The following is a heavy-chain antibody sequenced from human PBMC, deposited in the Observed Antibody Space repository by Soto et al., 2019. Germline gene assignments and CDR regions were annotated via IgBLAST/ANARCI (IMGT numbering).Heavy chain of an antibody. Sequence: ASVKVSCKASGGTFSSYAISWVRQAPGQGLEWMGGIIPIFGTANYAQKFQGRVTITADESTSTAYMELSSLRSEDTAVYYCARDPYYYDSSGYYYSNWFDPWGQGTLVTVSS. CDR2: IIPIFGTA. J-gene: IGHJ5*02. CDR3: ARDPYYYDSSGYYYSNWFDP. D-gene: IGHD3-22*01. V-gene: IGHV1-69*13. CDR1: GGTFSSYA.